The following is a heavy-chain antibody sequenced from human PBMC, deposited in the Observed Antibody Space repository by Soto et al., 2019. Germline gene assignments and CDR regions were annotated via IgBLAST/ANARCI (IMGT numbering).Heavy chain of an antibody. D-gene: IGHD2-2*02. J-gene: IGHJ6*02. CDR2: IIPIFGTA. Sequence: QVQLVQSGAEVKKPGSSVKVSCKASGGTFSSYAISWVRQAPGQGLEWMGGIIPIFGTANYAQKFQGRVTITADESTSTAYMELSSLRSEDTAVYYCARDSCSSTSCYTRYYYYGMDVWGQGTTVTVSS. V-gene: IGHV1-69*01. CDR1: GGTFSSYA. CDR3: ARDSCSSTSCYTRYYYYGMDV.